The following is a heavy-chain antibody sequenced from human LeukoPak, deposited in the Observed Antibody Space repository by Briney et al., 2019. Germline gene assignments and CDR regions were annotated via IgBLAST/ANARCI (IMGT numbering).Heavy chain of an antibody. D-gene: IGHD3-22*01. CDR2: IYYSGST. V-gene: IGHV4-39*07. CDR1: GGSINSNSYY. J-gene: IGHJ4*02. CDR3: ARISLYYYDSSGYYYFDY. Sequence: SETLSLTCTVSGGSINSNSYYWGWIRQPPGKGLEYIGSIYYSGSTYYNPSLKSRVTISVDTSKNQFSLKLSSVTAADTAVYYCARISLYYYDSSGYYYFDYWGQGTLVTVSS.